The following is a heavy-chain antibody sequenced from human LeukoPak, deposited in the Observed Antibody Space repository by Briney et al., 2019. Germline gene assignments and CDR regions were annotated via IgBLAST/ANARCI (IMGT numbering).Heavy chain of an antibody. J-gene: IGHJ4*02. CDR3: ATVQMGNLGDYYDSSGYYYN. CDR1: GYTLTELS. D-gene: IGHD3-22*01. V-gene: IGHV1-24*01. CDR2: FDPEDGET. Sequence: ASVKVSCKVSGYTLTELSMHWVRQAPGKELEWMGGFDPEDGETIYAQKFQGRVTMTEDTSTDTAYMELSSLRSEDTAVYYCATVQMGNLGDYYDSSGYYYNWGQGTLVTVSS.